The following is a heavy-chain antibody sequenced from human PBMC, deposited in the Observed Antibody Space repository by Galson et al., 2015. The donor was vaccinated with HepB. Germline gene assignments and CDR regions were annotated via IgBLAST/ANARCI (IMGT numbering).Heavy chain of an antibody. Sequence: SVKVSCKASGYTFTGYYIHWVRQAPGQGLEWMGWINPNSGGTNYAQKFQGRVTVTRDTSISTAYMELSRLRSDDTAVYYCARGPTSKTTYNWKQDWFDPWGQGTLVTVSS. J-gene: IGHJ5*02. CDR2: INPNSGGT. CDR1: GYTFTGYY. D-gene: IGHD1-20*01. CDR3: ARGPTSKTTYNWKQDWFDP. V-gene: IGHV1-2*02.